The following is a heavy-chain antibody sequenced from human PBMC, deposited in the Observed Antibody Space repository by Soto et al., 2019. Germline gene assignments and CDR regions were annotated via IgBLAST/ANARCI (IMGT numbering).Heavy chain of an antibody. V-gene: IGHV4-30-4*01. CDR3: ARERRGVYWFDP. J-gene: IGHJ5*02. CDR2: IFYSGTT. Sequence: SETLSLTCTVSGGSISSTDYFWSWIRQPPGKGLEWIGYIFYSGTTYSNPSLNSRVTISIDTSKNQFSLKLSSVTAADTAVYYCARERRGVYWFDPWGQGTLVTVSS. CDR1: GGSISSTDYF.